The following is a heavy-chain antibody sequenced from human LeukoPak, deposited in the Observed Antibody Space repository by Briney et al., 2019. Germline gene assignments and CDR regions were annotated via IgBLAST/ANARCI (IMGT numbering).Heavy chain of an antibody. V-gene: IGHV4-59*08. Sequence: SETLSLTCTVSGGSTSSYYYNWVRQPPGKGLEWIAYISDSGTTNCNPSLKSRVTISVDTSKTQFSLRLSSVTAADTAVYFCARQSSSYDPFDIWGQGTMVTVSS. J-gene: IGHJ3*02. CDR3: ARQSSSYDPFDI. CDR2: ISDSGTT. CDR1: GGSTSSYY. D-gene: IGHD3-22*01.